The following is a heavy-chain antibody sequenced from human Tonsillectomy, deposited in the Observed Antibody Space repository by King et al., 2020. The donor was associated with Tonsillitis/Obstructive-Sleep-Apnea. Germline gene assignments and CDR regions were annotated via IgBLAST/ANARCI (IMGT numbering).Heavy chain of an antibody. J-gene: IGHJ4*02. CDR3: ARKYYDILTGYYEGDYFDY. V-gene: IGHV3-53*01. Sequence: VQLVESGGGLIQPGGSLRLSCAASGFTVSSNYMSWVRQAPGKGLEWVSVIYRGGSTYYADSVKGRLTISRDNSKKPLLLQMISLRAGGTGVDYCARKYYDILTGYYEGDYFDYWGQGTLVTVSS. CDR1: GFTVSSNY. D-gene: IGHD3-9*01. CDR2: IYRGGST.